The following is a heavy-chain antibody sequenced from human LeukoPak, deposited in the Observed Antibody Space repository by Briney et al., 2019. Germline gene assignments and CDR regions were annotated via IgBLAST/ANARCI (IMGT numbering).Heavy chain of an antibody. J-gene: IGHJ4*02. Sequence: PGGSLRLSCAASGFTFSAYAMSWVRQAPGKGLEWVSAISGSGGSTYYADSVKGRFTISRDNSKNTLYLQMNSLRAEDTAVYYCAKLSGDYVQGLFDYWGQGTLVTVSS. D-gene: IGHD4-17*01. V-gene: IGHV3-23*01. CDR2: ISGSGGST. CDR3: AKLSGDYVQGLFDY. CDR1: GFTFSAYA.